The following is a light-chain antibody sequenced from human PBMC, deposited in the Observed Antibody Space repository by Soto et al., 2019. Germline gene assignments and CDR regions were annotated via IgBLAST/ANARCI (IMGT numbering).Light chain of an antibody. Sequence: IHMTQSPSSLSASLGHRVTITCRASQNIDNYLNWYQQKPGKAPKLLIYATSTLQSGVPSRFSGSGSGTEFTLTISSLQAEDFAVYYCQQYGNWPPITFGQGTRLEIK. CDR3: QQYGNWPPIT. V-gene: IGKV1-39*01. J-gene: IGKJ5*01. CDR1: QNIDNY. CDR2: ATS.